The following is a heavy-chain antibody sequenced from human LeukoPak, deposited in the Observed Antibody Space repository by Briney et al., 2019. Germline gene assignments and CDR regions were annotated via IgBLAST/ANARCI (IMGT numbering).Heavy chain of an antibody. CDR2: ISGSGGST. CDR3: AKVTSQYYDSSGYYHENYFDY. J-gene: IGHJ4*02. D-gene: IGHD3-22*01. CDR1: GFTVSSNY. V-gene: IGHV3-23*01. Sequence: PGGSLRLSCAASGFTVSSNYMSWVRQAPGKGLEWVSAISGSGGSTYYADSVKGRFTISRDNSKNTLYLQMNSLRAEDTAVYYCAKVTSQYYDSSGYYHENYFDYWGQGTLVTVSS.